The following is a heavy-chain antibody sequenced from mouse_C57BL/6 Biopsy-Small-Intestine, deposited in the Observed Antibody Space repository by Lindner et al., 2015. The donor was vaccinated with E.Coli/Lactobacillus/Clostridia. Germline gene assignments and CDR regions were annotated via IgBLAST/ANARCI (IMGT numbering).Heavy chain of an antibody. CDR3: ARGWTRAMDC. V-gene: IGHV1-9*01. D-gene: IGHD2-13*01. CDR2: ILPGSGST. J-gene: IGHJ4*01. CDR1: GYTFTGYW. Sequence: VQLQESGAELMKPGASVKLSCKATGYTFTGYWIEWVKQRPGHGLEWIGEILPGSGSTNSNEKFKGKATFTADTSSNTAYIQLSSLTTEDSAIYYCARGWTRAMDCWGQGTSVTVSS.